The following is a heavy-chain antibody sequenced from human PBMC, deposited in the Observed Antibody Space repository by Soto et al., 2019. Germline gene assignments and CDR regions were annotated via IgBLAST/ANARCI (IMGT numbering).Heavy chain of an antibody. Sequence: GASAKVCCKDSGYTFAIYGISWVRQATGQGLEWMGWISAYNGNTNYAQKLQGRVTMTTDTSTSTAYMELRSLRSDDTAVYYCARSAIAVAGDGVDYWGQGTLVTVSS. D-gene: IGHD6-19*01. CDR1: GYTFAIYG. J-gene: IGHJ4*02. CDR2: ISAYNGNT. V-gene: IGHV1-18*01. CDR3: ARSAIAVAGDGVDY.